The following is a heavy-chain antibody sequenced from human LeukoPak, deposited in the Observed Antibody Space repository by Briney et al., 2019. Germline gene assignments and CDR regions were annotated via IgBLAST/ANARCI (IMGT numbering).Heavy chain of an antibody. D-gene: IGHD2-2*01. CDR1: GFTFSNYD. J-gene: IGHJ1*01. V-gene: IGHV3-33*01. CDR2: LWYDGSKK. CDR3: ARGDRLLND. Sequence: PGGSLRLSCAASGFTFSNYDMHWVRQAPGKGLEWVALLWYDGSKKYYADSVKGRFTISRDNSKNTLYLQMNSLRVEDTAVYYCARGDRLLNDWGQGTLVTVSS.